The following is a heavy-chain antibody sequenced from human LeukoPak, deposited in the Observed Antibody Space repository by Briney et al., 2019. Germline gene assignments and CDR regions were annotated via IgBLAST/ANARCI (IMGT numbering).Heavy chain of an antibody. V-gene: IGHV4-4*07. CDR3: AGLYYYGSGSSFDY. D-gene: IGHD3-10*01. J-gene: IGHJ4*02. Sequence: SETLSHTCTVSGGSISSYYWSWIRQPAGKGLEWIGRIYTSGSTNYSPSLKSRVTMSVDTSKNQFSLKLSSVTAADTAVYYCAGLYYYGSGSSFDYWGQGTLVTVSS. CDR1: GGSISSYY. CDR2: IYTSGST.